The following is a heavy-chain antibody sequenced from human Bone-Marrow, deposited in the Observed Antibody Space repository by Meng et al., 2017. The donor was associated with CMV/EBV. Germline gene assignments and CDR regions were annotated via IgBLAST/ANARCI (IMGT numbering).Heavy chain of an antibody. Sequence: GSLRLSCTVSGGSVSSGSYYWSWIRQPPGKGLEWIGYIYYSGSTNYNPSLKSRVTISVDTSKNQFSLKLSSVTAADTAVYYCASSWLYNWFDPWGQGTLVTVSS. J-gene: IGHJ5*02. V-gene: IGHV4-61*01. D-gene: IGHD3-9*01. CDR1: GGSVSSGSYY. CDR2: IYYSGST. CDR3: ASSWLYNWFDP.